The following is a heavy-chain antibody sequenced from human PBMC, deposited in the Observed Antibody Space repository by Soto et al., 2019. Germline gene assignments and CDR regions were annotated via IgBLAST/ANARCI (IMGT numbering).Heavy chain of an antibody. D-gene: IGHD3-10*01. V-gene: IGHV3-48*01. J-gene: IGHJ6*02. CDR3: AKDVYGSGSPYYYYYYGMDV. CDR2: ISSSSTI. Sequence: PGGSLRLSCAASGFTFGSYSMNWVRQAPGKGLEWVSYISSSSTIYYADSVKGRFTISRDNSKNTLYLQMNSLRAEDTAVYYCAKDVYGSGSPYYYYYYGMDVWGQGTTVTVSS. CDR1: GFTFGSYS.